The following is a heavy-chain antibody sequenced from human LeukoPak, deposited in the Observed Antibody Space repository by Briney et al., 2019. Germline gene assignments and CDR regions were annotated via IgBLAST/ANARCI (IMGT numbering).Heavy chain of an antibody. V-gene: IGHV4-34*01. D-gene: IGHD6-19*01. Sequence: SETLSLTCAVYGGSFSGYYWSWIRQPPGKGLEWIGEIKHSGSTNYNPSLKSRVTISVDTSKNQFSLKLSSVTAADTAVYYCARGQAVAGVQYFQHWGQGNVVTVSS. CDR2: IKHSGST. J-gene: IGHJ1*01. CDR3: ARGQAVAGVQYFQH. CDR1: GGSFSGYY.